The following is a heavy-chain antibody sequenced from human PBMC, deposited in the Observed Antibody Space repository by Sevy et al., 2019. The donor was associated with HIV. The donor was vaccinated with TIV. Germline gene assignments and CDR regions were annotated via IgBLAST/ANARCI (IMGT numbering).Heavy chain of an antibody. Sequence: SETLSLTCTVSGGSISSYYWSWIRQPPGKGLEWIGYIYYSGSTNYNPSLKSRVTISVDTSKNQFSLKLSPVTAADTAVYYCARGGIVVVTAAHFDYWGQGTLVTVSS. CDR2: IYYSGST. V-gene: IGHV4-59*01. CDR1: GGSISSYY. D-gene: IGHD2-21*02. CDR3: ARGGIVVVTAAHFDY. J-gene: IGHJ4*02.